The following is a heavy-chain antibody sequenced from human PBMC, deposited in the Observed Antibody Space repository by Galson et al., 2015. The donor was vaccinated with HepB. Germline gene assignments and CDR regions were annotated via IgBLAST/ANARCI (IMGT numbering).Heavy chain of an antibody. CDR3: ARSKAVVAATSEYYWYFDL. J-gene: IGHJ2*01. CDR1: GGSISSYY. D-gene: IGHD2-15*01. V-gene: IGHV4-59*08. CDR2: IHYSGNT. Sequence: ETLSLTCTVSGGSISSYYWSWIRQPPGKGLEWIGYIHYSGNTNYNPPLKSRVTISVDTSKSQFSLKLSSVTAADTAVYYCARSKAVVAATSEYYWYFDLWGRGTLVTVSS.